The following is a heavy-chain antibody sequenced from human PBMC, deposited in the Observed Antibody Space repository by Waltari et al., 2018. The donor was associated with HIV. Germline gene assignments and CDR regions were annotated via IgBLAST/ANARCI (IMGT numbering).Heavy chain of an antibody. V-gene: IGHV3-23*01. CDR2: ISGSGGST. Sequence: EVQLLESGGGLVQPGGSLRLSCAASEFTFSNYAMSWVRQAPGKGLEWVSSISGSGGSTYYADSVKGRFTVSRDNSKDTLFLQMNSLRAEDTALYYCAKEGIIVITDAFDIWGQGTMVIVSS. D-gene: IGHD3-22*01. CDR1: EFTFSNYA. J-gene: IGHJ3*02. CDR3: AKEGIIVITDAFDI.